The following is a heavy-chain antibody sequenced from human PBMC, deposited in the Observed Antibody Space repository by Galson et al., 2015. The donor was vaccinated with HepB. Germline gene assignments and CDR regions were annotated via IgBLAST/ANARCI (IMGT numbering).Heavy chain of an antibody. CDR2: ISANSGKT. CDR3: ARDHRCYFDY. D-gene: IGHD2-8*01. CDR1: GYSFTTNG. V-gene: IGHV1-18*04. Sequence: SVKVSCKASGYSFTTNGISWVRQAPGQGLEWMGWISANSGKTNYAQKYQNRVTLTRDTATSTVHMELRSLRSDDTAVYYCARDHRCYFDYWGQGSLVTVCS. J-gene: IGHJ4*02.